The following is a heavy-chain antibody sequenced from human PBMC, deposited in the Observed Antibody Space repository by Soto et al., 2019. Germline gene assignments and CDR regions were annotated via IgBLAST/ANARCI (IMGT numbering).Heavy chain of an antibody. V-gene: IGHV1-69*08. CDR2: IIPILGIA. CDR1: GGTFSSYT. CDR3: ARDTKVYYGSGSSPADY. Sequence: QVQLVQSGAEVKKPGSSVKVSCKASGGTFSSYTISWVRQAPGQGLEWMGRIIPILGIANYAQKFQGRVTITADKSTSTAYMELSSLRSEDTAVYYCARDTKVYYGSGSSPADYWGQGTLVTVSS. J-gene: IGHJ4*02. D-gene: IGHD3-10*01.